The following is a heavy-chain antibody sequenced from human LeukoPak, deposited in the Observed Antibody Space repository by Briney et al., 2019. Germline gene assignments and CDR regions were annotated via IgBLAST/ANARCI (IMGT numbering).Heavy chain of an antibody. CDR3: ARVRDGYNDAYDI. CDR1: GYTFTSYG. J-gene: IGHJ3*02. V-gene: IGHV1-18*01. CDR2: ISAYNGNT. D-gene: IGHD5-24*01. Sequence: ASVKVSCKASGYTFTSYGISWVRQAPGQGLEWMGWISAYNGNTNYAQKLQGRVTMTRDTSTSTVYMEVSSLKSEDTAIYYCARVRDGYNDAYDIWGQGTMVTVTS.